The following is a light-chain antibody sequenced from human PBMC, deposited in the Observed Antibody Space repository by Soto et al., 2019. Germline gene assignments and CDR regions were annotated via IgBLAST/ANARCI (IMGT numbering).Light chain of an antibody. Sequence: EIVLTQSPATLSLSPGERATLSCRASQSVSSSLAWYQHKFGQAHRLLLYDASNRAPGIPARFSGSGSAADFPLTISSLEPEDFAVYYCQQRTNRPLYPLRQGTKLEI. CDR2: DAS. CDR3: QQRTNRPLYP. J-gene: IGKJ2*01. V-gene: IGKV3-11*01. CDR1: QSVSSS.